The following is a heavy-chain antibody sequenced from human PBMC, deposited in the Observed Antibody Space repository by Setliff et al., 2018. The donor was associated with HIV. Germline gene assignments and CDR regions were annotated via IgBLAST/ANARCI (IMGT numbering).Heavy chain of an antibody. CDR2: ISGSGGST. D-gene: IGHD5-12*01. Sequence: GGSLRLSCAASGFTFSSYAMSWVRQAPGKGLEWVSAISGSGGSTYYADSVKGRFTISRDNSKNTLYLQMNSLRAEDTAVYYCAKDPRASVATICDYWGQGTLVTVSS. CDR3: AKDPRASVATICDY. V-gene: IGHV3-23*01. J-gene: IGHJ4*02. CDR1: GFTFSSYA.